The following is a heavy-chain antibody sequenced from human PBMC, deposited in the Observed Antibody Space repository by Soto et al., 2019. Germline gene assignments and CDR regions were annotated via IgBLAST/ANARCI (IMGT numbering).Heavy chain of an antibody. Sequence: QVQLVQSGAEVKEPGASVKISCKGSGYTFTNFYIHWVRQAPGQGLEWMGIVNPNGGSTNYAQNFKGRITISRDTSTSPVYMDLSSLRSEDTAVYYCARGLASGDYWGQGTLVTVSS. CDR3: ARGLASGDY. J-gene: IGHJ4*02. V-gene: IGHV1-46*01. CDR1: GYTFTNFY. D-gene: IGHD6-6*01. CDR2: VNPNGGST.